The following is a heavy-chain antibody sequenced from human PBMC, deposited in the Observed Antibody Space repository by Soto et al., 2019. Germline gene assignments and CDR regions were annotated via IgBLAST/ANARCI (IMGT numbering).Heavy chain of an antibody. CDR1: GFSLNNDRMG. V-gene: IGHV2-26*01. Sequence: QVTLKESGPVRVKPTETLTLTCSVSGFSLNNDRMGVSWIRQPPGKALEWLAHIISVDDISYSPSLKGRLPTSEDTSGSQVVLTLTNMDPVDTATYFCARTTARYSYGRDGPFYYYSGMDVWGQGTAVTVSS. CDR3: ARTTARYSYGRDGPFYYYSGMDV. J-gene: IGHJ6*02. D-gene: IGHD5-18*01. CDR2: IISVDDI.